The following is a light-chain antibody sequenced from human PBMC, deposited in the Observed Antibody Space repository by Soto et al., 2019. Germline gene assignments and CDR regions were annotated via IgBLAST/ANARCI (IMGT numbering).Light chain of an antibody. CDR1: QSISTY. Sequence: DIQMTQSPSSLSASVGDRVTITCRASQSISTYLNWYQQKPGKAPKLLIYAASDLQSGVPSRFIGSGSGTDVTLTISSLQPEDFATYYCQQSYSTLLITFGQGTRLEIK. CDR2: AAS. CDR3: QQSYSTLLIT. V-gene: IGKV1-39*01. J-gene: IGKJ5*01.